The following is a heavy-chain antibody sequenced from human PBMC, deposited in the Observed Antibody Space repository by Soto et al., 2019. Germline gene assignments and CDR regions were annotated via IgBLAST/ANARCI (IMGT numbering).Heavy chain of an antibody. Sequence: QVQLVQSGAEVKKPGSSVKVSCKASGGTFSGTFSSNTINWVRQAPGQRLEWMGRIIPIVGITDYAQKFQGRVTITADKSTRTAYMELSSMRSDDTAVYYCERYPYSGYCYFDYWGQGPLVTVSS. J-gene: IGHJ4*02. CDR3: ERYPYSGYCYFDY. V-gene: IGHV1-69*02. CDR2: IIPIVGIT. D-gene: IGHD5-12*01. CDR1: GGTFSGTFSSNT.